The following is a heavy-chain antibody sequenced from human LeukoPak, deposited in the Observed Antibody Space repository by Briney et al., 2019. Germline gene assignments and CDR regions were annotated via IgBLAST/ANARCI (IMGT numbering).Heavy chain of an antibody. CDR2: INPSGGST. CDR3: ARGGGILYDY. D-gene: IGHD2-8*01. V-gene: IGHV1-46*01. CDR1: GYTFTGYY. J-gene: IGHJ4*02. Sequence: ASVKVSCKASGYTFTGYYMHWVRQAPGQGLEWMGIINPSGGSTSYAQKFQGRVTMTRDTSTGTVYMDLSSLRSKDTAVYYCARGGGILYDYWGQGTQVTVSS.